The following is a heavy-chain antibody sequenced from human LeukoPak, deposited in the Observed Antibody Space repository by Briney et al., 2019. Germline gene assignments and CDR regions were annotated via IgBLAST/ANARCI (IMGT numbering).Heavy chain of an antibody. CDR1: GFTFGNYA. Sequence: GGSLRLSCAASGFTFGNYAMSWVRQAPGKGLEWVAFIRYDGSNKYYADSVKGRFTISRDNSKNTLYLQMNSLRAEDTAVYYCATRSPYYDILTGYYSGYYYGMDVWGQGTTITVSS. CDR2: IRYDGSNK. D-gene: IGHD3-9*01. J-gene: IGHJ6*02. CDR3: ATRSPYYDILTGYYSGYYYGMDV. V-gene: IGHV3-30*02.